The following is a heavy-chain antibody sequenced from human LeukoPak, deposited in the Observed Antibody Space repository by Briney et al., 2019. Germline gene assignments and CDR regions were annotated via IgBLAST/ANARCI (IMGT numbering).Heavy chain of an antibody. J-gene: IGHJ4*02. V-gene: IGHV3-23*01. D-gene: IGHD3-10*02. CDR2: ISGSGGST. CDR3: AKDIFSRRYVQEPACDY. CDR1: GFTFSSYA. Sequence: GGSLRLSCAASGFTFSSYAMSWVRQAPGKGLEWVSAISGSGGSTYYADSVKGRFTISRDNSKNTLYLQMNSLRAEDTAVYYCAKDIFSRRYVQEPACDYWGQGTLVTVSS.